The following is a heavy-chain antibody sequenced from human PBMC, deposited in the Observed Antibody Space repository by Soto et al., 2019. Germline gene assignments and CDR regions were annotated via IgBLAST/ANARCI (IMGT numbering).Heavy chain of an antibody. D-gene: IGHD2-2*01. V-gene: IGHV3-23*01. CDR3: AKAVVVVPAAIDWFDP. J-gene: IGHJ5*02. Sequence: EVQLLESGGGLVQPGGSLRLSCAASGFTFSSYAMSWVRQAPGKGLEWVSAISGSGGSTYYADSVKGRFTISRDNSKNTLYLQMNSLRAEDTAVYYCAKAVVVVPAAIDWFDPWGQGILVTVSS. CDR2: ISGSGGST. CDR1: GFTFSSYA.